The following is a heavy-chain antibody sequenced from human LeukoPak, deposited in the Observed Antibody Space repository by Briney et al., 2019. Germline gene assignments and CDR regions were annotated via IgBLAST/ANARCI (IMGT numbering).Heavy chain of an antibody. CDR3: ARGSHYYDSSGYLDY. CDR2: ISYDGSNK. Sequence: SGGSLRLSCAASGFTFSSYAMHWVRQAPGKGLEWVAVISYDGSNKYYADSVKGRFTISRDNSKNTLYLQMNSPRAEDTAVYYCARGSHYYDSSGYLDYWGQGTLVTVSS. J-gene: IGHJ4*02. V-gene: IGHV3-30-3*01. CDR1: GFTFSSYA. D-gene: IGHD3-22*01.